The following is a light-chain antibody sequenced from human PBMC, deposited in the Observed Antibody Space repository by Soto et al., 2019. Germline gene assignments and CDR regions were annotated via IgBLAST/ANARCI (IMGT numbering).Light chain of an antibody. Sequence: IEMTQSPSSLSASVGDRVTMTCRASQGISSYLAWYQQNPGKSPKLLIYAASTLQRRVPSRFSGSGSGTDFTLTISSLQSEDFATYYCQQYYSYPTWTFGQGTKVDI. CDR1: QGISSY. V-gene: IGKV1-8*01. CDR2: AAS. CDR3: QQYYSYPTWT. J-gene: IGKJ1*01.